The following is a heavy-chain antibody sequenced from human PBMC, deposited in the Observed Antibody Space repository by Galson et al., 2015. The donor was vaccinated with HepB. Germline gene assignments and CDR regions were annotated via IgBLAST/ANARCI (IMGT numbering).Heavy chain of an antibody. CDR2: ITSSGGNS. CDR1: GFSFTRYA. D-gene: IGHD2-15*01. V-gene: IGHV3-23*01. J-gene: IGHJ4*02. Sequence: SLRLSCAASGFSFTRYAMTWFRQAPGKGLEWGSSITSSGGNSYYKDSVKGRFTVSRDNSKNTLLLPLNSLRAEDTAMYFCAKDGIMVANNPYHFHYWGQGTLVTVSS. CDR3: AKDGIMVANNPYHFHY.